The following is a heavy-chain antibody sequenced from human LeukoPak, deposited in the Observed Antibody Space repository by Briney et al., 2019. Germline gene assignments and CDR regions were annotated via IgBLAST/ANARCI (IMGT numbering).Heavy chain of an antibody. Sequence: SETLSLTCGVSGGSISNYHWSWIRQPPGKGLEWIGYIYDRGTTVYNPSLKSRVTVSVHTSKNQFSLRLTSVTAADTAIYYCAGESLPAGPHFKHWGRGSWSVSPQ. CDR2: IYDRGTT. CDR3: AGESLPAGPHFKH. J-gene: IGHJ2*01. CDR1: GGSISNYH. D-gene: IGHD6-19*01. V-gene: IGHV4-59*01.